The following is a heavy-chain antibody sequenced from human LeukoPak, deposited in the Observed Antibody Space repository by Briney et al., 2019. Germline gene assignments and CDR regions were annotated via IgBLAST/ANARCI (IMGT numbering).Heavy chain of an antibody. CDR2: VYHSGST. Sequence: PSETLSLTCSVSGYSISSNHYWGWIRQPPGKGLEWIGNVYHSGSTNYNPSLKSRVTISVDTSKNQFSLKLSSVTAADTAVYYCARRPYDYSNSNFDPWGQGTLGTVSS. D-gene: IGHD4-11*01. V-gene: IGHV4-38-2*02. CDR1: GYSISSNHY. CDR3: ARRPYDYSNSNFDP. J-gene: IGHJ5*02.